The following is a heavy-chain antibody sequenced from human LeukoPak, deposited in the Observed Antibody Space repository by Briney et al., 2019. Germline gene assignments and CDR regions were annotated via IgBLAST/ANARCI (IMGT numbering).Heavy chain of an antibody. D-gene: IGHD1-26*01. Sequence: GGSLRLSYAASGFTFSSYAMHWVRQAPGKGLEWVALISYDESYKYYADSVKGRFTISRDNSKNTLFLQMNSLRAEDTAVYYCARVQWELLYPDYWGQGTLVTVSS. CDR2: ISYDESYK. CDR1: GFTFSSYA. V-gene: IGHV3-30-3*01. J-gene: IGHJ4*02. CDR3: ARVQWELLYPDY.